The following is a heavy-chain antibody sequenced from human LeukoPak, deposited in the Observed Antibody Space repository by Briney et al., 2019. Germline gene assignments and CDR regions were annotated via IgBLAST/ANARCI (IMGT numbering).Heavy chain of an antibody. Sequence: ASVKVSCKASGYTFTGYYMHWVRQAPGRGLEWMGWINPNSGGTNYAQKFQGRVTMTRDTSISTAYMELSRLRSDDTAVYYCARDVWIAAAGISTSQDGYWGQGTLVTVSS. CDR3: ARDVWIAAAGISTSQDGY. CDR1: GYTFTGYY. D-gene: IGHD6-13*01. J-gene: IGHJ4*02. V-gene: IGHV1-2*02. CDR2: INPNSGGT.